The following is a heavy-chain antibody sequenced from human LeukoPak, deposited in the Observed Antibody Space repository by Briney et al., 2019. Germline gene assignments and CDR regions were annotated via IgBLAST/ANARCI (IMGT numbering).Heavy chain of an antibody. J-gene: IGHJ6*02. D-gene: IGHD2-2*01. CDR3: ASLLGYCSSTSCAYGMDV. Sequence: GASVTVSCKASGGTFSSYTISWVRQAPGQGLEWMGRIIPILGIANYAQKFQGRVTITADKSTSTAYMELSSLRSEDTAVYYCASLLGYCSSTSCAYGMDVWGQGATVTVSS. V-gene: IGHV1-69*02. CDR1: GGTFSSYT. CDR2: IIPILGIA.